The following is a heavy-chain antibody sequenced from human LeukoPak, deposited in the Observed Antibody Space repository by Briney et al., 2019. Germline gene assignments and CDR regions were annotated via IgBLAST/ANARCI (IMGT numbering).Heavy chain of an antibody. J-gene: IGHJ4*02. CDR3: AKIRLALNYFDY. D-gene: IGHD2-21*01. CDR1: GFTFSSYA. V-gene: IGHV3-23*01. Sequence: GSLRLSCAASGFTFSSYAMSWVRQAPGKGLEWVSAISGSGGSTYYADSVKGRFTISRDNSKNTLYLQMNSLRAEDTAVYYCAKIRLALNYFDYWGQGTLVTVSS. CDR2: ISGSGGST.